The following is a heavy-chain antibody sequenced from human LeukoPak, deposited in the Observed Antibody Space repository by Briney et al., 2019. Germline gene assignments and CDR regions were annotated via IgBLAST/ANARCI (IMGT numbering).Heavy chain of an antibody. D-gene: IGHD4-11*01. CDR1: GFTFGDYA. CDR2: IRSKAYGGTT. V-gene: IGHV3-49*04. J-gene: IGHJ4*02. CDR3: ARDSDYSKFFDY. Sequence: GRSLRLSCTASGFTFGDYAMSWVRQAPGKGLEWVGFIRSKAYGGTTEYAASVKGRFTISRDDSKSIAYLQMNSLRAEDTAVYYCARDSDYSKFFDYWGQGTLVTVSS.